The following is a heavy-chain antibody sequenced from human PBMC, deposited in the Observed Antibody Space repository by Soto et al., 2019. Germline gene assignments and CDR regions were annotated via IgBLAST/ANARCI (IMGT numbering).Heavy chain of an antibody. Sequence: ASVKVSCKASGGTFSSYAISWLRQSPGQGLEWMGGIIPIFGTANYAQKFQGRVTITADESTSTAYMELSSLRSEDTAVYYCASPNEYCSSTSCPPWDAFDIWGQGTMVTVSS. CDR2: IIPIFGTA. V-gene: IGHV1-69*13. J-gene: IGHJ3*02. CDR1: GGTFSSYA. CDR3: ASPNEYCSSTSCPPWDAFDI. D-gene: IGHD2-2*01.